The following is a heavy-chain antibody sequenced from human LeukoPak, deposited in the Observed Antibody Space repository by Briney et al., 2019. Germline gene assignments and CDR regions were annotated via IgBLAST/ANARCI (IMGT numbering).Heavy chain of an antibody. J-gene: IGHJ4*02. CDR3: ARGSGWYRYGIDY. V-gene: IGHV3-30*04. Sequence: PGRSLRLSCAASVFTLSSYAMHWVRQAPGKGLEWVAVISYDGSNKYYADSVKGRFTISRDNSKNTLYLQMNSLRAEDTAVYYCARGSGWYRYGIDYWGQGTLVTVSS. D-gene: IGHD6-19*01. CDR1: VFTLSSYA. CDR2: ISYDGSNK.